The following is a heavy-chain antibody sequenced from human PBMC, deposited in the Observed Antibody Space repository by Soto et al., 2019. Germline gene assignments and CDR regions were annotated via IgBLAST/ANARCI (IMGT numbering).Heavy chain of an antibody. V-gene: IGHV4-38-2*01. J-gene: IGHJ5*02. CDR1: GYSISSGYY. CDR3: ARGDAINWFDP. D-gene: IGHD2-2*01. Sequence: SETLSLTCAVSGYSISSGYYWGWLRQPPGKGLEWIGSIYHGGSTYYNPSLNSRVTISIDTSKNQFSLKLNSVTAADTAVYYCARGDAINWFDPWGQGTLVTVSS. CDR2: IYHGGST.